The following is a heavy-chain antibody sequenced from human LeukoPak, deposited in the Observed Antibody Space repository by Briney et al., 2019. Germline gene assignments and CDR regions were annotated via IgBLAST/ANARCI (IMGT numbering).Heavy chain of an antibody. CDR2: ITTTGTTI. V-gene: IGHV3-48*03. Sequence: GGSLRLSCAASGFTFSSYEMNWVRQAPGKGLEWVSYITTTGTTIYYADSVKGRFTISRDNAKNSLYLQMNSLRAEDTAVYYCAELGITMIGGVWGKGTTVTISS. J-gene: IGHJ6*04. D-gene: IGHD3-10*02. CDR3: AELGITMIGGV. CDR1: GFTFSSYE.